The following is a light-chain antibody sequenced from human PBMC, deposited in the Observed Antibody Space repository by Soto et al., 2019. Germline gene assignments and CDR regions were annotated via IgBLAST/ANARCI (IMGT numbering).Light chain of an antibody. CDR2: WAS. Sequence: DIVMTQSPDSLAVSLGERATVNCKSSQSVLYSSNNKNYLAWYQQKPGQPPKLLIYWASTRESGVPDRFSGSGSGTDFTLSISSLQAEDVAVYYCQQYYSTPTFGGGTTVEI. CDR3: QQYYSTPT. J-gene: IGKJ4*01. V-gene: IGKV4-1*01. CDR1: QSVLYSSNNKNY.